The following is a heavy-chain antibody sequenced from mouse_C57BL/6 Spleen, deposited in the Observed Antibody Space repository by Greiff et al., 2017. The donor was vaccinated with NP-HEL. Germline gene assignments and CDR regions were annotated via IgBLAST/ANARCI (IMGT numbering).Heavy chain of an antibody. V-gene: IGHV5-17*01. CDR2: ISSGSSTI. Sequence: DVQLVESGGGLVKPGGSLKLSCAASGFTFSDYGMHWVRQAPEKGLEWVAYISSGSSTIYYADTVKGRFTISRDNAKNTLFLQMTSLRSEDTAMYYCARGGIYYGPFDYWGQGTTLTVAS. D-gene: IGHD2-1*01. J-gene: IGHJ2*01. CDR3: ARGGIYYGPFDY. CDR1: GFTFSDYG.